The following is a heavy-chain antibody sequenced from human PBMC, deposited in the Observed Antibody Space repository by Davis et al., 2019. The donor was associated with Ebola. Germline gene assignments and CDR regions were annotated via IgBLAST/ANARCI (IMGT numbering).Heavy chain of an antibody. J-gene: IGHJ6*02. D-gene: IGHD2-2*02. Sequence: PGGSLRLSYAVYGGSFSGYYWSWIRQPPGKGLEWIGEINHSGSTNYNPSLKSRVTISVDTSKNQFSLKLSSVTAADTAVYYCASEKRNCSSTSYYKVRYYYYGMDVWGQGTTVTVSS. V-gene: IGHV4-34*01. CDR2: INHSGST. CDR1: GGSFSGYY. CDR3: ASEKRNCSSTSYYKVRYYYYGMDV.